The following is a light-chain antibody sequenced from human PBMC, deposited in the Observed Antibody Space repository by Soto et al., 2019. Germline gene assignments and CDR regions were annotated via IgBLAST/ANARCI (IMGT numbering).Light chain of an antibody. J-gene: IGLJ3*02. CDR1: GGHSSYA. Sequence: QPVLTQSPSASASLGASVKLTCTLSGGHSSYAIAWHQQQPEKGPRYLMNLNNDGSHTKGDGIPDRFSGSSSGAERYLTISSLQSEDAADYYCQTWATGIRVFGGGTKLTVL. CDR2: LNNDGSH. V-gene: IGLV4-69*01. CDR3: QTWATGIRV.